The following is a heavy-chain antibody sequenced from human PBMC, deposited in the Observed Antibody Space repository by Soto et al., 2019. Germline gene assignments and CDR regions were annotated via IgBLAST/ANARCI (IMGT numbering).Heavy chain of an antibody. CDR3: ARGFRNGFNV. Sequence: EVQLVESGGGLVKPGGSLRLSCVASGFTFSGYSINWVRQAPGKGLEWVSYISGPSIYIYYADSVKERFTISRDNAKSAVYLQMNSLRAEDTAVYYCARGFRNGFNVWGQGTTVSVSS. V-gene: IGHV3-21*01. CDR2: ISGPSIYI. D-gene: IGHD2-8*01. CDR1: GFTFSGYS. J-gene: IGHJ6*02.